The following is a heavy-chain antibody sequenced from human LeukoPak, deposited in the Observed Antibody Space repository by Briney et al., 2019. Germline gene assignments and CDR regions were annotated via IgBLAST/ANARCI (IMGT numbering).Heavy chain of an antibody. J-gene: IGHJ4*02. Sequence: GGSLRLSCAASGFTFSTYAMNWVRQAPAKGLEWVSTIGGGGPTTDYADSVKDRFTISRDNSKNTLYLQMNCLRAEDTAVYFCARGFLGGTDQYFDSWGQGTLVTVSS. D-gene: IGHD6-19*01. CDR1: GFTFSTYA. CDR3: ARGFLGGTDQYFDS. V-gene: IGHV3-23*01. CDR2: IGGGGPTT.